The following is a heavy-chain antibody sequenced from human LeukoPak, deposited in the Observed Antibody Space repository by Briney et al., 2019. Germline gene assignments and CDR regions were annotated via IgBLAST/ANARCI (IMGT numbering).Heavy chain of an antibody. J-gene: IGHJ4*02. V-gene: IGHV3-48*01. D-gene: IGHD6-19*01. CDR2: ISNSGSTT. CDR1: GFTFSSYS. CDR3: ARGGTAVARGEY. Sequence: GGSLRLSCAASGFTFSSYSMNWVRQAPGKGLEWVSYISNSGSTTYYADSVKGRFTISRDNAKNSLYLQMNSLRVEDTAVYYCARGGTAVARGEYWGQGTLVAVSS.